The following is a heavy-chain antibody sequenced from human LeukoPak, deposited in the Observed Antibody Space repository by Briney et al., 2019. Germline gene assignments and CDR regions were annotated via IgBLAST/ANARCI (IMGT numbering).Heavy chain of an antibody. Sequence: ASVKVSCKTSGYIFTAQYMHWVRQAPGQGLEWMGWITPDTGETHYARKFQDRVTMTSDTSTSTGYMELSRVKSDDTVVYYCASLPRGSGSYYNYWGQGILVTVSS. V-gene: IGHV1-2*02. CDR3: ASLPRGSGSYYNY. J-gene: IGHJ4*02. CDR2: ITPDTGET. CDR1: GYIFTAQY. D-gene: IGHD3-10*01.